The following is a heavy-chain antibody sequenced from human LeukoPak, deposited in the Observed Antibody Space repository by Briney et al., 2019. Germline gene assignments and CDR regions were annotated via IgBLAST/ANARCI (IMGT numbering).Heavy chain of an antibody. Sequence: GGSPRLSCAASGFTFSSYAMRWVRQAPGEGREGVSAISGSGGSTYSADAVKGRFTISRDNSKNTLYLQMNSLRAEDTAVYYCAKVHEAAVNYWGQGTLVTVSS. CDR1: GFTFSSYA. CDR3: AKVHEAAVNY. J-gene: IGHJ4*02. V-gene: IGHV3-23*01. CDR2: ISGSGGST. D-gene: IGHD6-13*01.